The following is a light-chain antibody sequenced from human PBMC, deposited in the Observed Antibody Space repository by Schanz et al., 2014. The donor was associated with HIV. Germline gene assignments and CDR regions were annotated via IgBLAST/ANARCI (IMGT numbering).Light chain of an antibody. Sequence: QSALTQPPSASGSRGQSVTISCTGTSSDVGHYDYVSWYQQHPGQAPKLLIYDVTYRPSGISNRFSGSKSGNTASLTISGLQAEDEADYYCSSFAGSNIPWVFGGGTKLTVL. J-gene: IGLJ3*02. V-gene: IGLV2-14*03. CDR1: SSDVGHYDY. CDR3: SSFAGSNIPWV. CDR2: DVT.